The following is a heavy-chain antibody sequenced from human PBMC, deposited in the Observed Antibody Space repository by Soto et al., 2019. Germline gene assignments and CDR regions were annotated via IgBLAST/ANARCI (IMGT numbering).Heavy chain of an antibody. Sequence: QVQLVESGGGVVQPGRSLRLSCGASGFTFSGYGMHWVRQAPGKGLDWVAVVRDDGRNIYYADSVKGRFTISRDNSKNTLYLQTDSQLAEQLHVYYCARNGLRATTCFGYFDYWGQGTLVSVSS. CDR2: VRDDGRNI. CDR1: GFTFSGYG. V-gene: IGHV3-33*01. CDR3: ARNGLRATTCFGYFDY. D-gene: IGHD4-17*01. J-gene: IGHJ4*02.